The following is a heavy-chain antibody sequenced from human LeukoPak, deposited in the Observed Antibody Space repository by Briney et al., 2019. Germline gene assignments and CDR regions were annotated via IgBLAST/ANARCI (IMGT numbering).Heavy chain of an antibody. Sequence: ASVKVSCKASGYIFSGYHIHWVRQAPGQRLEWMGWINAGNGNTKYSQKFQGRVTITRDTSASTAYMELSSLRSEDTAVYYCARDVRCSSTSCSSLFDYWGQGTLVTVSS. CDR3: ARDVRCSSTSCSSLFDY. J-gene: IGHJ4*02. CDR2: INAGNGNT. CDR1: GYIFSGYH. D-gene: IGHD2-2*01. V-gene: IGHV1-3*01.